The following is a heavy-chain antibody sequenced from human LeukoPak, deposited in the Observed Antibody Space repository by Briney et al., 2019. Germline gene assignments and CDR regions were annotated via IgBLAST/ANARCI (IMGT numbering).Heavy chain of an antibody. J-gene: IGHJ6*03. Sequence: ASVKVSCKASGYTFTIYYMHWVRQAPGQGLEWMGIINPSGGSTSYAQKFQGRVTMTRDTSTSTAYMELRSLRSDDTAVYYCARVYCSSTSCYGEVYYYYMDVWGKGTTVTISS. V-gene: IGHV1-46*01. CDR1: GYTFTIYY. CDR3: ARVYCSSTSCYGEVYYYYMDV. CDR2: INPSGGST. D-gene: IGHD2-2*01.